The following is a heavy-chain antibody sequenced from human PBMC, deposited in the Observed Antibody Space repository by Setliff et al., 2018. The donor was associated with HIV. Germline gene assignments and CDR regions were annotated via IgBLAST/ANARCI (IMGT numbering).Heavy chain of an antibody. J-gene: IGHJ2*01. V-gene: IGHV4-39*01. D-gene: IGHD3-10*01. Sequence: PSETLSLTCTVSGGSISSSSYYWGWIRQPPGKGLDWIGSIYYSGSTYYNPSLKSRVTISVDTSKNQFSLRLTSVTAADTAVYYCARHVWFGGLPTHWYFDLWGRGTLVTVSS. CDR2: IYYSGST. CDR1: GGSISSSSYY. CDR3: ARHVWFGGLPTHWYFDL.